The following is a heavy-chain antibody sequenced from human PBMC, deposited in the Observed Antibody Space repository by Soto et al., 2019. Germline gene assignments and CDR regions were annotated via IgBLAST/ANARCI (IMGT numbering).Heavy chain of an antibody. Sequence: GGSLRLSCAASGFTFSSYAMNWVRQAPGEGLEWVSAISGSGGSTSYANSVKGRFTISRDNSKNTLYLQMNSLRAEDTAVYYCAKGASYCSGGSCDYYYYMDVWGKGTTVTVSS. J-gene: IGHJ6*03. CDR3: AKGASYCSGGSCDYYYYMDV. CDR1: GFTFSSYA. D-gene: IGHD2-15*01. V-gene: IGHV3-23*01. CDR2: ISGSGGST.